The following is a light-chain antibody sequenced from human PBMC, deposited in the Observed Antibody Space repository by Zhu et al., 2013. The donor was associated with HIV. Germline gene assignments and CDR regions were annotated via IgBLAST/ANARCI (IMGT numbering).Light chain of an antibody. J-gene: IGKJ3*01. CDR1: QSISSYY. CDR3: QQRANWPFT. V-gene: IGKV3D-20*02. CDR2: GAS. Sequence: EIVLRQSPGTLSLSPGQRATLSCRASQSISSYYLAWYQQKPGQAPRLLIYGASSRATGIPDRFSGSGSGTDFTLTISSLEPDDFAVYYCQQRANWPFTFGPRTKVGYQT.